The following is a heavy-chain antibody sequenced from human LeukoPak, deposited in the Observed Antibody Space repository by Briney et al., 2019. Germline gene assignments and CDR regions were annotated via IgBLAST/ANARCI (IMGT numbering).Heavy chain of an antibody. CDR3: AKGWTAVGS. Sequence: GGSLRLSCVASGFTFSIYAMTWVRQAPGKGLEWVSGISGGSEYTYYADSVKGRFTISRDNSKNTLYMEMNNLRGADTAVYYCAKGWTAVGSWGQGTRVTVSS. D-gene: IGHD1-26*01. CDR1: GFTFSIYA. V-gene: IGHV3-23*01. CDR2: ISGGSEYT. J-gene: IGHJ5*02.